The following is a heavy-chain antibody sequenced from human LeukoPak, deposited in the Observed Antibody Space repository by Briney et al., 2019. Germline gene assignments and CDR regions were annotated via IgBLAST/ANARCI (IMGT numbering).Heavy chain of an antibody. J-gene: IGHJ2*01. D-gene: IGHD5-24*01. CDR2: IYYSGST. CDR1: GGSISSSSYY. V-gene: IGHV4-39*07. CDR3: ARDQTEEMATAAGYFDL. Sequence: SETLSLTCTVSGGSISSSSYYWGWIRQPPGKGLEWIGSIYYSGSTNYNPSLKSRVTISVDTSKNQFSLKLSSVTAADTAVYYCARDQTEEMATAAGYFDLWGRGTLVTVSS.